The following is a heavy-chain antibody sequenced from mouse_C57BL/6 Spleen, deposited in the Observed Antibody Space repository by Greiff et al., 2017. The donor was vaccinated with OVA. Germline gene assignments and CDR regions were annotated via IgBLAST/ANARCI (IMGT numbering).Heavy chain of an antibody. CDR3: ARNSNLMDYAMDY. CDR1: GYTFTDHT. J-gene: IGHJ4*01. CDR2: IYPRDGST. Sequence: VQVVESDAELVKPGASVKISCKVSGYTFTDHTIHWMKQRPEQGLEWIGYIYPRDGSTKYNEKFKGKATLTADKSSSTAYMQLNSLTSEDSAVYFCARNSNLMDYAMDYWGQGTSVTVSS. D-gene: IGHD2-5*01. V-gene: IGHV1-78*01.